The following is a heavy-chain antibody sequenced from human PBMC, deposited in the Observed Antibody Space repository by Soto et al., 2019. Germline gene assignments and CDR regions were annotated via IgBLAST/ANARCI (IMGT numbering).Heavy chain of an antibody. CDR3: AREALRGAFDI. CDR1: GGTFSSYT. D-gene: IGHD4-17*01. J-gene: IGHJ3*02. V-gene: IGHV1-69*08. Sequence: QVQLVQSGAEVKKPGSSVKVSCKASGGTFSSYTISWVRQAPGQGLEWMGRIIPILGIANYAQKFQGRVTXTXXKSTSTAYMELSSLRSEDTAVYYCAREALRGAFDIWGQGTMVTVSS. CDR2: IIPILGIA.